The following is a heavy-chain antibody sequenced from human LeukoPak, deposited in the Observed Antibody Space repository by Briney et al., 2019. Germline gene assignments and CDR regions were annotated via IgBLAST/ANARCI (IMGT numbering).Heavy chain of an antibody. CDR2: IKGKTDGGTT. D-gene: IGHD1-26*01. J-gene: IGHJ4*02. V-gene: IGHV3-15*01. Sequence: GGSLRLSCAASGFTFSNAWMSWVRQAPGKGLQWVGRIKGKTDGGTTDYAAPVKGRFTISRDDSKNTLYLQMNSLKTEDTGVYYCTTHQGAKFDYWGQGTLVTVSS. CDR1: GFTFSNAW. CDR3: TTHQGAKFDY.